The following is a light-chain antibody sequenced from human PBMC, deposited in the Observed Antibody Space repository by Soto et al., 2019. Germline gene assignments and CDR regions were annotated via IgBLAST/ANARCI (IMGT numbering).Light chain of an antibody. CDR2: KAS. V-gene: IGKV1-5*03. CDR3: QQYSVYPLT. J-gene: IGKJ4*01. Sequence: DIQMTHSPSTLSASVGDRDTNTCRASESISSWLAWYQQKPGKAPKLLIYKASALESGVPSRFSGSESGTEFTLTISSLQPDDFATYHCQQYSVYPLTFGGGTKVDIK. CDR1: ESISSW.